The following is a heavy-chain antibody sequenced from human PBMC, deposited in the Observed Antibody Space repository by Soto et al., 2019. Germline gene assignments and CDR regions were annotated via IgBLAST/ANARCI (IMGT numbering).Heavy chain of an antibody. CDR2: IDPRSGGT. V-gene: IGHV1-2*02. CDR3: ARGLLFFGELSIGYYFDH. D-gene: IGHD3-10*01. J-gene: IGHJ4*02. CDR1: GYSFIGDY. Sequence: QVQLVQSGAEAKKPGASVKISCKASGYSFIGDYLHWVRQAPGQGLEWMAWIDPRSGGTKYAKKFQGRVTMTRDTSINTVYIDLSRVTSDDTAIYYCARGLLFFGELSIGYYFDHWGQGTLVTVSS.